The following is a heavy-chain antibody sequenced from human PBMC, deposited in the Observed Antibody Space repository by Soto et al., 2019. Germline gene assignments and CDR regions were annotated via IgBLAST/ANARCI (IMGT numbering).Heavy chain of an antibody. V-gene: IGHV4-30-2*02. D-gene: IGHD3-9*01. J-gene: IGHJ5*02. Sequence: PSETLSLTCAVSGGSISSGGYSWSWIRQPPGKGLEWIGYIYHSGSTYYNPSLKSRVTISVDTSKNQFSLKLSSVTAADTAVYYCAIYSGSFLTGSVRVYNWFDPWGQGTLVTVSS. CDR2: IYHSGST. CDR3: AIYSGSFLTGSVRVYNWFDP. CDR1: GGSISSGGYS.